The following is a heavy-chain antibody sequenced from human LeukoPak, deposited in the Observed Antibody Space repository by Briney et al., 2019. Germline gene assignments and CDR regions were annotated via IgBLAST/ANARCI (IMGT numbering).Heavy chain of an antibody. CDR1: GYSFTTYW. Sequence: GESLKISCKGSGYSFTTYWIGWLRQMPGKGLEWMGIIYPGDSDTRYSPSFQGQVTISADKSINTAYLQWSSPKASDTAMYYCARWDYGTYYFDFWGQGALVTVSS. D-gene: IGHD4-17*01. CDR3: ARWDYGTYYFDF. V-gene: IGHV5-51*01. J-gene: IGHJ4*02. CDR2: IYPGDSDT.